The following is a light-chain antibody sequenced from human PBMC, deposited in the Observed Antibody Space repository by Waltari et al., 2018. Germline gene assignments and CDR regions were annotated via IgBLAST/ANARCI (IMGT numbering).Light chain of an antibody. CDR2: GAS. V-gene: IGKV3-20*01. J-gene: IGKJ2*01. CDR1: QSVSSSY. Sequence: DIVLTQSPGTLSVSPGERATLSCRASQSVSSSYLAWYQQKPGQAPRLLIYGASSRATGTPDRFSGSGSGTDVTLTISRLEPEDFAVYYCQQYGSSPRTFGQGTKLEIK. CDR3: QQYGSSPRT.